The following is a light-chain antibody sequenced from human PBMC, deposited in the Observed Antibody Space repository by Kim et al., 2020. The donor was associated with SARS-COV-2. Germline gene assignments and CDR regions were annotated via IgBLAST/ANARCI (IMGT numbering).Light chain of an antibody. J-gene: IGLJ3*02. CDR1: DIGYKS. Sequence: SYELTQPPSVSVAPGQTARISCGGNDIGYKSVHWYQQKPGPGPVLVFHSERDRPSGIPERFSGSNSANTATLTISGVEAGDEADYYCQVWDSRSDQWVFGGGTKLTVL. CDR3: QVWDSRSDQWV. V-gene: IGLV3-21*04. CDR2: SER.